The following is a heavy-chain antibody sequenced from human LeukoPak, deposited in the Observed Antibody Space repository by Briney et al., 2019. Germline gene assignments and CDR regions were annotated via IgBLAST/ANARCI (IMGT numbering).Heavy chain of an antibody. CDR1: GYTLTTSW. J-gene: IGHJ4*02. V-gene: IGHV1-2*07. CDR2: INTRTGDT. CDR3: ARGAGTYTLDY. D-gene: IGHD6-19*01. Sequence: ASVKVSCKASGYTLTTSWMHWVRQAPGQGLEWMGWINTRTGDTKYIHKFQGRVTMTRDTSTSTVYMDLNSLRSDDTAVYSCARGAGTYTLDYWGQGTLVTVPS.